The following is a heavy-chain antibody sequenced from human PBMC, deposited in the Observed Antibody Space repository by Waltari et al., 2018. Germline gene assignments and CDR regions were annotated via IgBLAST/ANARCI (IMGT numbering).Heavy chain of an antibody. CDR1: GGSFSGYY. Sequence: QVQLQQWGAGLLKPSETLSLTCAVYGGSFSGYYWSWIRQPPGKGLEWIGEINHSGSTNYNPSLKSRVTISVDTSKNQFSLKLSSVTAADTAVYYCASPYCSGGSCYQRGRMDVWGKGTTVTVSS. D-gene: IGHD2-15*01. V-gene: IGHV4-34*01. CDR3: ASPYCSGGSCYQRGRMDV. J-gene: IGHJ6*03. CDR2: INHSGST.